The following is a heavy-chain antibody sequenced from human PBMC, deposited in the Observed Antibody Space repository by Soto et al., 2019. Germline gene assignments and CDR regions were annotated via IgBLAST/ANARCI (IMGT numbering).Heavy chain of an antibody. D-gene: IGHD4-17*01. CDR2: ISYDGSNK. Sequence: LRLSCAASGFTFSSYGRHWVRQAPGKGLEWVAVISYDGSNKYYADSVKGRFTISRDNSKNTLYLQMNSLRAEDTAVYYCAKANPSPTVTTELDYWGQGTLVTVSS. CDR1: GFTFSSYG. V-gene: IGHV3-30*18. CDR3: AKANPSPTVTTELDY. J-gene: IGHJ4*02.